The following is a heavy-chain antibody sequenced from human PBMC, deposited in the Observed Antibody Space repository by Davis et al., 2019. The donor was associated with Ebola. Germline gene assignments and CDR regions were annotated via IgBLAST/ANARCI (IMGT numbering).Heavy chain of an antibody. J-gene: IGHJ4*02. V-gene: IGHV5-51*01. Sequence: GESLKISCKGSGYSFTSYWIGWVRQMPGKGLEWMGIIYPGDSDTRYSSSFQGQVTISADKFISTAYLQWSSLKASDTAMYYCAKVAVRCSGGSCYPREFDYWGQGTLVTVSS. CDR1: GYSFTSYW. CDR2: IYPGDSDT. CDR3: AKVAVRCSGGSCYPREFDY. D-gene: IGHD2-15*01.